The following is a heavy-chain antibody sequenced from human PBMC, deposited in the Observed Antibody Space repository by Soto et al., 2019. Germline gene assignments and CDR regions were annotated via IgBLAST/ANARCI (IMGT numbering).Heavy chain of an antibody. V-gene: IGHV4-30-4*01. CDR3: ARHPRSERGYSGYDGRYWSSGSCYPFGL. J-gene: IGHJ4*02. CDR1: GGSISSGDYY. D-gene: IGHD2-15*01. CDR2: IYFSEST. Sequence: SETLSLTCNVSGGSISSGDYYWSWIRQPPGKGLEWIGYIYFSESTSYNPSLKSRVTISGDKSKNQFSLRLTSVTAADTAIYYCARHPRSERGYSGYDGRYWSSGSCYPFGLWGKGNLVTVSS.